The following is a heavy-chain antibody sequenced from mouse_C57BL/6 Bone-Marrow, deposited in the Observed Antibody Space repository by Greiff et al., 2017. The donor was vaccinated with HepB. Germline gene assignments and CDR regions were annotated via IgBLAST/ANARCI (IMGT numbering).Heavy chain of an antibody. V-gene: IGHV5-4*01. CDR3: ARDPTRGFAY. Sequence: EVQRVESGGGLVKPGGSLKLSCAASGFTFSSYAMSWVRQTPEKRLEWVATISDGGSYTYYPENVKGRFTISRDNAKNNLYLQMSHLKSEDTAMYYCARDPTRGFAYWGQGTLVTVSA. CDR1: GFTFSSYA. CDR2: ISDGGSYT. J-gene: IGHJ3*01. D-gene: IGHD2-10*01.